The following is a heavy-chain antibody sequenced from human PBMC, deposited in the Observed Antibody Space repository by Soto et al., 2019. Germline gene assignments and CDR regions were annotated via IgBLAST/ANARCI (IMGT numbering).Heavy chain of an antibody. CDR2: ISGSGGST. CDR3: AKDSLVYYYYYGMDV. V-gene: IGHV3-23*01. J-gene: IGHJ6*02. CDR1: GFTFSSYA. Sequence: GGSLRLSCAASGFTFSSYAMSWVRQAPGKGLEWVSAISGSGGSTYYADSVKGRFTISRDNSKNTLYLQMNSLRAEDTAVYYCAKDSLVYYYYYGMDVWAKGPRSPSP. D-gene: IGHD3-16*02.